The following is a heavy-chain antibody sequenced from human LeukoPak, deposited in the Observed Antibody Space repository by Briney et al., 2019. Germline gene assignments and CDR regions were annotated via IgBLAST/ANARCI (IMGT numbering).Heavy chain of an antibody. CDR2: ISYSGST. V-gene: IGHV4-59*01. J-gene: IGHJ6*03. CDR3: ARTPKTVKNYYCMDV. Sequence: PSETLSLTCTVSGGSINNYYWTWIRQPPGKGLEWLGYISYSGSTSYIPSLKSRVTISVDTSKNQFSLKVSSVTAADTAVYYCARTPKTVKNYYCMDVWGKGTTVTISS. D-gene: IGHD4-17*01. CDR1: GGSINNYY.